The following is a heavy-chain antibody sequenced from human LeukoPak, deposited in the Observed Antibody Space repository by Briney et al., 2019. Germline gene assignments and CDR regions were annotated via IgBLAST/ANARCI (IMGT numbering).Heavy chain of an antibody. Sequence: GESLKISCKGSGYSFTSYWIGWVRQMPGKGLEWMGVIYPGDSDTRYSPSFQGQVSISADKSISTAYLQWSSLKASDTAMYYCARQAYDFLTGYQYPYYWGQGTLVTVSS. CDR3: ARQAYDFLTGYQYPYY. D-gene: IGHD3-9*01. V-gene: IGHV5-51*01. J-gene: IGHJ4*02. CDR2: IYPGDSDT. CDR1: GYSFTSYW.